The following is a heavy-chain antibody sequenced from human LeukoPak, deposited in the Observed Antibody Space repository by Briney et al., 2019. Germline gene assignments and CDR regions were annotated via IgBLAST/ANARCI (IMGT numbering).Heavy chain of an antibody. CDR1: GFTFSSYA. V-gene: IGHV3-53*04. Sequence: RPGGSLRLSCAASGFTFSSYAMSWVRQAPGKGLEWVSVIYSGGSTYYADSVKGRFTISRHNSKNTLYLQMNSLRAEDTAVYYCARGSSGYYPPDYWGQGTLVTVSS. CDR3: ARGSSGYYPPDY. J-gene: IGHJ4*02. D-gene: IGHD3-22*01. CDR2: IYSGGST.